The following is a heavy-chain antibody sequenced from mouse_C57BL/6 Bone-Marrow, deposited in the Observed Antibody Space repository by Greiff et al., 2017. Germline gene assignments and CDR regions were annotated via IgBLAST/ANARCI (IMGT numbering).Heavy chain of an antibody. V-gene: IGHV1-7*01. D-gene: IGHD2-1*01. CDR2: INPSSGYT. CDR1: GYTFTSYW. CDR3: ARWVATMVTTWYVDV. J-gene: IGHJ1*03. Sequence: QVQLQQSGAELAKPGASVKLSCKASGYTFTSYWMHWVKQRPGQGLEWIGYINPSSGYTKYNQKLKDKATLTADKSSSTAYMQLSILTYEDSAVDYWARWVATMVTTWYVDVWGTGTTVTVSA.